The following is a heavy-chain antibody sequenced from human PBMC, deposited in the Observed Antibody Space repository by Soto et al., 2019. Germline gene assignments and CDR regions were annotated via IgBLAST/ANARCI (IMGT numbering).Heavy chain of an antibody. V-gene: IGHV3-23*01. CDR2: ISGSGGST. CDR1: GFTFSSYA. D-gene: IGHD6-19*01. J-gene: IGHJ4*02. Sequence: EVQLLESGGGLVQPGGSLRLSCAASGFTFSSYAMSWVRQAPGKGLEWLTAISGSGGSTYYADSVKGRFTISRDNSKNTLYLQLNSLRAEDTAVYYCARRSSGWYFDYWGQGTLVTVSS. CDR3: ARRSSGWYFDY.